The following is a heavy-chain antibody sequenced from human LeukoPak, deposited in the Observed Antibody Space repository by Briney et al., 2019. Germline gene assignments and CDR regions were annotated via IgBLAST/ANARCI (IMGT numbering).Heavy chain of an antibody. V-gene: IGHV3-15*01. CDR3: TTDLDIVVVPG. D-gene: IGHD2-2*03. CDR1: GFTFSNAW. Sequence: GGSLRLSCAASGFTFSNAWMSWVRQDPGKGLELVGGIKSKTDGGTTDYAAQVKGRFTISRDDSKNTLYLQMNSLKTEDTAVYYCTTDLDIVVVPGWGQGTLVTVSS. CDR2: IKSKTDGGTT. J-gene: IGHJ4*02.